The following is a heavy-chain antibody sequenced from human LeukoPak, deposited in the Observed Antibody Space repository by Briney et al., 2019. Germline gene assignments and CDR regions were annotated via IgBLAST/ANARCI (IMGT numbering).Heavy chain of an antibody. Sequence: SETLSLTCLVSGFSISSDDRWGWIRQPPGKGLEWIGSISNRGSPYYNPSLKSRVTMSVDTPNNHFSLRLSSVTAADTAVYYCVRDGGFYYTASPNSWFDPWGQGTLVTVSS. CDR2: ISNRGSP. D-gene: IGHD2-15*01. CDR3: VRDGGFYYTASPNSWFDP. CDR1: GFSISSDDR. J-gene: IGHJ5*02. V-gene: IGHV4-38-2*02.